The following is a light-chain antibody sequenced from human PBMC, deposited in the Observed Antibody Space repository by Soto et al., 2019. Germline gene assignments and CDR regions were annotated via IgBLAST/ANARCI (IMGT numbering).Light chain of an antibody. J-gene: IGLJ1*01. CDR1: HSDVGASNY. CDR3: RSYTSSSTAKV. V-gene: IGLV2-14*01. Sequence: QSVLTQPASVSGSPGQSISTPCPGTHSDVGASNYVSWYQHPPGKAPKLMMYAVFTRSSGVASRLSGSKSGNTASLTISGLQAEEEDDYYCRSYTSSSTAKVFGSGTKVT. CDR2: AVF.